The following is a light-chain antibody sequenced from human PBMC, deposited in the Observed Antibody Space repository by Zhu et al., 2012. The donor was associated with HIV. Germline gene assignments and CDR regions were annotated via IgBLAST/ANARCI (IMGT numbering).Light chain of an antibody. V-gene: IGKV3-15*01. J-gene: IGKJ5*01. Sequence: EIMMTQSPATLSVSPGERATLSCRASQTVRTNLAWYQQKPGQAPRLPARFSGSGSGTEFTLTISSMQSEDFAVYFCQQYNNWPPITFGQGTRLEIK. CDR3: QQYNNWPPIT. CDR1: QTVRTN.